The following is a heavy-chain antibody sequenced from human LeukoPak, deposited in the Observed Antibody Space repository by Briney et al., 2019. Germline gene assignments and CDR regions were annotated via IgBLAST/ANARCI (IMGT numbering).Heavy chain of an antibody. Sequence: SETLSLTCSVSGGSISSSIYYWGWIRQPPGKGLEWIGSIYYSGSTYYNPSLKSRVTISVDTSKNQFSLKLRSVTAADTAVYYCARRLGGSGSYYYWGQGILVTVSS. D-gene: IGHD3-10*01. V-gene: IGHV4-39*01. CDR3: ARRLGGSGSYYY. J-gene: IGHJ4*02. CDR1: GGSISSSIYY. CDR2: IYYSGST.